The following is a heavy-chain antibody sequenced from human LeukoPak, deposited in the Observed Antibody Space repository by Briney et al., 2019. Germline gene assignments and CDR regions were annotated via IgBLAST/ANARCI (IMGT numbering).Heavy chain of an antibody. CDR2: IIPILGIA. CDR1: GGTFSSYA. CDR3: ARGGEAYCGGDCYPRFDY. D-gene: IGHD2-21*02. J-gene: IGHJ4*02. Sequence: ASVKVSCKASGGTFSSYAISWVRQAPGQGLEWMGRIIPILGIANYAQKFQGRVTITADKSTSTAYMELSSLRSEDTAVYYCARGGEAYCGGDCYPRFDYWGQGTLVTVSS. V-gene: IGHV1-69*04.